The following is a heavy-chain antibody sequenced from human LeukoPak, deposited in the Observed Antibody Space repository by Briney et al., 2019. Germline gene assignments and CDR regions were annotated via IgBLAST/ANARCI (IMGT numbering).Heavy chain of an antibody. J-gene: IGHJ4*02. V-gene: IGHV3-11*01. Sequence: PGGSLRLSCAASGFTFSDYYMSWIRQAPGKGLEWVSYISSSGSTIYYADSVKGRFTISRDNAKNSLYLQMNSLRAEDTAVYYCASSYSSSWPIDYWGQGTLVIVSS. CDR3: ASSYSSSWPIDY. CDR1: GFTFSDYY. D-gene: IGHD6-13*01. CDR2: ISSSGSTI.